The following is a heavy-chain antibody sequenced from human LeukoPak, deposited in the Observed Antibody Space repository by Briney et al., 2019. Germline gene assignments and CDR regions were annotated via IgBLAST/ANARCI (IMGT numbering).Heavy chain of an antibody. CDR2: IYYSGST. V-gene: IGHV4-59*01. Sequence: PSETLSLTCTVSGGSISSYYWSWIRQPPGKGLEWIGYIYYSGSTNYNPSLKSRVTISVDTSKNQFSLKLSSVTAADTAVYYCARDEVGATQYFQHWGQGTLVTVSS. CDR1: GGSISSYY. D-gene: IGHD1-26*01. CDR3: ARDEVGATQYFQH. J-gene: IGHJ1*01.